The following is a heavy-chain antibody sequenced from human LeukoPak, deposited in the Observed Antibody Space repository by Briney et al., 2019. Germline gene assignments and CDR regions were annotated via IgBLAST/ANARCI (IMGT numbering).Heavy chain of an antibody. Sequence: ASVKVPCKASGYTFTGYYMHWVRQAPGQGLEWMGWINPNSGGTNYAQKFQGRVTMTRDTSISTAYMELSRLRSDDTAVYYCARAYSSSWYNFDYWGQGTLVTVSS. CDR2: INPNSGGT. V-gene: IGHV1-2*02. CDR1: GYTFTGYY. D-gene: IGHD6-13*01. CDR3: ARAYSSSWYNFDY. J-gene: IGHJ4*02.